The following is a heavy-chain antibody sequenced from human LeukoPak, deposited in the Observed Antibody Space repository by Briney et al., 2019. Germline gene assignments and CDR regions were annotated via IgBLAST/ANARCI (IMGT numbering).Heavy chain of an antibody. CDR3: ARGPSGYHNT. Sequence: GGSLRLSCAASGFTFSDHYMSWVRQAPGKGLEWVANIKQDGSEKYYVDSVKGRFTISRDNAKNSLYLQMNSLRAEDTAVYYCARGPSGYHNTGGQGTLVTVSS. V-gene: IGHV3-7*01. J-gene: IGHJ4*02. CDR2: IKQDGSEK. CDR1: GFTFSDHY. D-gene: IGHD5-12*01.